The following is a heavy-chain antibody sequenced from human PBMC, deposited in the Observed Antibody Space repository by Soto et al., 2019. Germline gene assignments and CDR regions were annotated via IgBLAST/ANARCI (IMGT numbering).Heavy chain of an antibody. V-gene: IGHV4-59*13. J-gene: IGHJ4*02. Sequence: QVQLQESGPGLVKPSETLSLTCTVSAGSISGYYWSWVRQPPGKGLEWIGDIYYSGTTSYNPSLKSRVTISVDTSKNRFSLNLSSVTAADTAVYYCAREYGVDGGHLDSWGQGTLVTVSS. CDR1: AGSISGYY. CDR3: AREYGVDGGHLDS. D-gene: IGHD4-17*01. CDR2: IYYSGTT.